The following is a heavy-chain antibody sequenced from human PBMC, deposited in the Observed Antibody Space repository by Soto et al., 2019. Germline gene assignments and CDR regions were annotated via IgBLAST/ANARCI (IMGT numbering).Heavy chain of an antibody. Sequence: ASVKVSCKASGYTFTNYYMYWVRQAPGQGLEWMGIINPNAGSSRYAQRFQGRVTMTWDTSTTTAYMELSSLRSEDTAVYYCASVRGYTNTRYLDYCGLGTRVKVSS. D-gene: IGHD2-2*02. J-gene: IGHJ4*02. CDR2: INPNAGSS. CDR3: ASVRGYTNTRYLDY. CDR1: GYTFTNYY. V-gene: IGHV1-46*01.